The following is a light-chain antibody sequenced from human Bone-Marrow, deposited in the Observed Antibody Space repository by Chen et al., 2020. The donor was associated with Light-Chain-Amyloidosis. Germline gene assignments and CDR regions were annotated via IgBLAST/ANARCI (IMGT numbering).Light chain of an antibody. Sequence: QSALTQPASVSGSPGQGLTIPCPGTRSDVGGDNHVSWYQQHPDKAPKLMIYEVTNRPSWVPDRFSGSKSANTASLTISGLQTEDEADYFCSSYTITNTLVFGSGTRVTVL. CDR2: EVT. CDR1: RSDVGGDNH. V-gene: IGLV2-14*01. CDR3: SSYTITNTLV. J-gene: IGLJ1*01.